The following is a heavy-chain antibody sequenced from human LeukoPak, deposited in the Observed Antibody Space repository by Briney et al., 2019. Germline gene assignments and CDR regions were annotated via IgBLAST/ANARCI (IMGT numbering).Heavy chain of an antibody. CDR3: AKDLGYCSSTSCSGFDY. V-gene: IGHV3-23*01. J-gene: IGHJ4*02. CDR1: GFTFSSYA. Sequence: PGGSLRLSCAASGFTFSSYAMSWVRQAPGKGLEWVSAISGSGGSTYYADSVKGRFTISRDNSKNTLYLQMNSLRAEDTAVYYCAKDLGYCSSTSCSGFDYWGQGTLVTVCS. CDR2: ISGSGGST. D-gene: IGHD2-2*01.